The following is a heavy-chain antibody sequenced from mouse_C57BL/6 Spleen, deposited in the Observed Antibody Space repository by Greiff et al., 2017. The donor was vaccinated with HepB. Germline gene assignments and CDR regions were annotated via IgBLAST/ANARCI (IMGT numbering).Heavy chain of an antibody. Sequence: VQLQQSGAELVKPGASVKISCKASGYAFSSYWMNWVKQRPGKGLEWIGQIYPGDGDTNYNGKFKGKATLTADKSSSTAYMQLSSLTSEDSAVYFCARNYYGSSFSRYFDVWGTGTTVTVSS. CDR3: ARNYYGSSFSRYFDV. CDR1: GYAFSSYW. V-gene: IGHV1-80*01. D-gene: IGHD1-1*01. J-gene: IGHJ1*03. CDR2: IYPGDGDT.